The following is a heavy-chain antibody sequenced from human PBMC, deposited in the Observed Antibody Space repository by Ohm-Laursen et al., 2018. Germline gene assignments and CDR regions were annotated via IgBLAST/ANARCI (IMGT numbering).Heavy chain of an antibody. CDR1: GFTFDDYA. Sequence: SLRLSCAASGFTFDDYAMHWVRQAPGKGLEWVSGISWNSGSTYYADSVKGRFTISRDNSKNTLYLQMNSLRAEDTAVYYCAKDRKGLVVVGADYWGQGTLVTVSP. D-gene: IGHD3-22*01. CDR3: AKDRKGLVVVGADY. V-gene: IGHV3-9*01. CDR2: ISWNSGST. J-gene: IGHJ4*02.